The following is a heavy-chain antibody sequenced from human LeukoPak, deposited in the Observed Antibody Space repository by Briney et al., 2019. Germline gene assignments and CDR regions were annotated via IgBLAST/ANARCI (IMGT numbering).Heavy chain of an antibody. J-gene: IGHJ4*02. CDR3: ARVGYSYGYWGFDY. Sequence: PSETLSLTCTVSGGSISSSSYYWGWIRQPPGKGLEWIGSIYYSGSTYYNPSLKSRVTISVDTSKNQFSLKLSSVTAADTAVYYCARVGYSYGYWGFDYWGQGTLVTVSS. V-gene: IGHV4-39*01. CDR1: GGSISSSSYY. CDR2: IYYSGST. D-gene: IGHD5-18*01.